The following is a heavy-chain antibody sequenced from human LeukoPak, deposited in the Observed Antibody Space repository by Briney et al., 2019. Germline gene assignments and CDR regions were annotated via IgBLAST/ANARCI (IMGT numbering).Heavy chain of an antibody. CDR3: AKEWELRL. CDR2: IYYSGST. Sequence: PSETLSLTCTVPGGSISSSSYYWGWIRQPPGKGPEWIGSIYYSGSTYYNPSLKSRVTISVDTSKNQFSLKLSSVTAADTAVYYCAKEWELRLWGRGTLVTVSS. CDR1: GGSISSSSYY. J-gene: IGHJ4*02. D-gene: IGHD1-26*01. V-gene: IGHV4-39*02.